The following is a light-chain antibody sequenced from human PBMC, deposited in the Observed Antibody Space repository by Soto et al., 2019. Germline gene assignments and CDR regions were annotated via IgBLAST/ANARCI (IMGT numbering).Light chain of an antibody. J-gene: IGLJ2*01. Sequence: SSELTQPPSVSVAPGKTARITCGGNNIGSKSVHWYQQKPGQAPVLVIYYDSDRPSGIPERFSGSNSGNTATLTISRVEAGDEADYYCQVWDSSSDHVVVFGGGTQLPVL. CDR1: NIGSKS. V-gene: IGLV3-21*04. CDR3: QVWDSSSDHVVV. CDR2: YDS.